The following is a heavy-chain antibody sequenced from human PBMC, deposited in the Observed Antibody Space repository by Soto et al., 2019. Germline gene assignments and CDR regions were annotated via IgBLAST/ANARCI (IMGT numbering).Heavy chain of an antibody. CDR3: AKDFKMSACHYGGLNHYYGMDV. D-gene: IGHD3-10*01. V-gene: IGHV3-30*18. Sequence: PGGSLRLSCEASGFTFSAFGMHWVRQAPGKGLEWVAIISYDGILKYYADSVKGRFTISRDTSKSALYLQMNSLRPEDTAVYYCAKDFKMSACHYGGLNHYYGMDVWGQGTTDTDSS. J-gene: IGHJ6*02. CDR2: ISYDGILK. CDR1: GFTFSAFG.